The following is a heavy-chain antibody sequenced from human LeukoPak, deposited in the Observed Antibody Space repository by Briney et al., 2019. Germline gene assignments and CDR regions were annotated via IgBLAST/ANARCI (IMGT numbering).Heavy chain of an antibody. CDR2: IRSKDQNSAT. D-gene: IGHD6-19*01. J-gene: IGHJ4*02. V-gene: IGHV3-73*01. CDR3: AKRGSGWYYFDY. Sequence: GGSLKLSCAASGFSFSDSPIHWVRQASGKGLEWVGRIRSKDQNSATAYAESVKGRFTISRDDSKNMAYLQMNSLRIEDTAVYYCAKRGSGWYYFDYWGQGTLVTVSS. CDR1: GFSFSDSP.